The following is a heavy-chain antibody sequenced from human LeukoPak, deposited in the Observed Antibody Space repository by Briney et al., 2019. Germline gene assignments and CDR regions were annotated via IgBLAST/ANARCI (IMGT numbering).Heavy chain of an antibody. CDR3: ARESYYDFWSGYYWTSYFDY. D-gene: IGHD3-3*01. V-gene: IGHV4-4*07. J-gene: IGHJ4*02. CDR1: GGSISSYY. CDR2: IYTSGST. Sequence: PSETLSLTRTVSGGSISSYYWSWIRQPAGKGLEWIGRIYTSGSTNYNPSLKSRVTMSVDTSKNQFSLKLSSVTAADTAVYYCARESYYDFWSGYYWTSYFDYWGQGTLVTVSS.